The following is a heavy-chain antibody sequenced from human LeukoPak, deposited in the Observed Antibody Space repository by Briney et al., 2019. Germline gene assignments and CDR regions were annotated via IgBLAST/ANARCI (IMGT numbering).Heavy chain of an antibody. V-gene: IGHV3-48*02. Sequence: GGSLRLSCVASGFSFSSYSTNWVRQAPGKGLEWVSYISSSSSTIYYADSVKGRFTISRDNAKNSVYLQMNSLRDEDTAVYYCAKDLRYSGYENSFDYWGQGTLVTVSS. J-gene: IGHJ4*02. D-gene: IGHD5-12*01. CDR3: AKDLRYSGYENSFDY. CDR1: GFSFSSYS. CDR2: ISSSSSTI.